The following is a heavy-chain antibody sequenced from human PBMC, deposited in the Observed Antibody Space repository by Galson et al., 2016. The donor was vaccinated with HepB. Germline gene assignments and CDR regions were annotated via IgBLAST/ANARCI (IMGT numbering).Heavy chain of an antibody. V-gene: IGHV3-21*01. CDR1: GFTVSHNY. J-gene: IGHJ4*02. Sequence: SLRLSCAASGFTVSHNYMTWVRQAPGKGLEWVSSISSVSSYIYYADSMKGRFTVSRDNAKNSLYLQMNSLRAEDTAVYYCARDRVGSSYYMDPFDYWGQGTLVTVSS. CDR3: ARDRVGSSYYMDPFDY. CDR2: ISSVSSYI. D-gene: IGHD1-26*01.